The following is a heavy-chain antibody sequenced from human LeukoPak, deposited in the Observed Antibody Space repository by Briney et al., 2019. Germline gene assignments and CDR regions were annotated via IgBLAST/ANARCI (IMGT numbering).Heavy chain of an antibody. CDR1: GYTFSSYS. CDR2: IDPSDGGR. CDR3: ARGATDYFYMDV. J-gene: IGHJ6*03. V-gene: IGHV1-46*01. Sequence: GASVMASCKTSGYTFSSYSMHWVRQAPGQGLEWMEIIDPSDGGRSYAQKFQGRVTMTSDTSASTVYMELRSLRSEDTAVYYCARGATDYFYMDVWGKGTTVSVSS.